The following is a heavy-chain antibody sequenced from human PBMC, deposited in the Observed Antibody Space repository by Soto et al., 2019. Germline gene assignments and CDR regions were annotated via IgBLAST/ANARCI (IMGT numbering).Heavy chain of an antibody. D-gene: IGHD3-9*01. Sequence: ASVKVSCKASGYTFTSYGISWVRQAPGQGLEWMGWISAYNGNTNYAQKLQGRVTVTTDTYTSTAYMELRSLRSDETAVYYCASASSMFTGYYGMDVWGQGTTVTVSS. CDR3: ASASSMFTGYYGMDV. CDR1: GYTFTSYG. CDR2: ISAYNGNT. J-gene: IGHJ6*02. V-gene: IGHV1-18*01.